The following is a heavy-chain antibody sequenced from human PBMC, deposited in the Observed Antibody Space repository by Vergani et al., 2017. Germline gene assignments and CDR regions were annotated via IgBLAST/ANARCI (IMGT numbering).Heavy chain of an antibody. D-gene: IGHD5-12*01. Sequence: EVQLLESGGDLVQPGGSLRLSCAASGFTFNHYAMTWVRQAPGKGLEWVSGISGSGGSTYYAGSVKGRFTISRDSSKNTLYLQMTSLSAGDTAVYYCAKANPRNSGYDYLYYYHAMDVWGQGTTVTVSS. CDR3: AKANPRNSGYDYLYYYHAMDV. CDR1: GFTFNHYA. CDR2: ISGSGGST. V-gene: IGHV3-23*01. J-gene: IGHJ6*02.